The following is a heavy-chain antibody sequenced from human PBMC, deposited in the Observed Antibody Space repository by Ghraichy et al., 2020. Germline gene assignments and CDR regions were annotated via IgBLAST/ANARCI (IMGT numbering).Heavy chain of an antibody. CDR1: GFTFSSYA. CDR2: ISGSGGST. V-gene: IGHV3-23*01. CDR3: AKAGQWLVLQSLDY. D-gene: IGHD6-19*01. J-gene: IGHJ4*02. Sequence: GGSLRLSCAASGFTFSSYAMSWVRQAPGKGLEWVSAISGSGGSTYYVDSVKGRFTISRDNSKNTLYLQMNSLRAEDTAVYYCAKAGQWLVLQSLDYWGQGTLVTVSS.